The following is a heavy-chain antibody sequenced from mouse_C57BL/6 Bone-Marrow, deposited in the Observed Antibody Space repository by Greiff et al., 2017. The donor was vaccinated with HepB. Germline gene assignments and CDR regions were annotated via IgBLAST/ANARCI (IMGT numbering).Heavy chain of an antibody. CDR1: GYSITSGYY. D-gene: IGHD3-3*01. CDR2: ISYDGSN. Sequence: VQLKESGPGLVKPSQSLSLTCSVTGYSITSGYYWNWIRQFPGNKLEWMGYISYDGSNNYNPSLKNRISITRDTSKNQFFLKLNSVTTEDTATYYCAREGDIDYWGQGTTLTVSS. V-gene: IGHV3-6*01. J-gene: IGHJ2*01. CDR3: AREGDIDY.